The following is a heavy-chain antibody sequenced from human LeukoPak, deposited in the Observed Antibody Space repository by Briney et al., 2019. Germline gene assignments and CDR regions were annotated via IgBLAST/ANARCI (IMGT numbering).Heavy chain of an antibody. Sequence: PSETLSLTCTVSGGSISSYYWSWIRQPPGKGLEWIGYIYYSGSTNYNPSLKSRVTISVDTSKNQFSLKLSSVTAADTAVYYCARQVSYYDNTWSDPWGQGTLVTVSS. CDR2: IYYSGST. CDR3: ARQVSYYDNTWSDP. J-gene: IGHJ5*02. D-gene: IGHD3-22*01. CDR1: GGSISSYY. V-gene: IGHV4-59*08.